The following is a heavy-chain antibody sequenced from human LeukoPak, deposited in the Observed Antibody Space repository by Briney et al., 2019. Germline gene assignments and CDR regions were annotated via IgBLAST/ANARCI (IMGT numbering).Heavy chain of an antibody. V-gene: IGHV3-30*18. CDR2: ISYDGSNK. CDR1: GFTFSSYG. J-gene: IGHJ6*02. Sequence: PGGSLRLSCAASGFTFSSYGMHWVRQAPGKGLEWVAVISYDGSNKYYADSVKGRFTISRDNSKNTLYLQMNSLRAEDMAVYYCAKDREAVALGESYGMDVWGQGTTVTVSS. D-gene: IGHD6-19*01. CDR3: AKDREAVALGESYGMDV.